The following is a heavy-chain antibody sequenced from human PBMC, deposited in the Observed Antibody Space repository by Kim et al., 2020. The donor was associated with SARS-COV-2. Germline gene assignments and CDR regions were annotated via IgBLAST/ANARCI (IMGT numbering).Heavy chain of an antibody. CDR2: VQSKTDGGAV. CDR3: AGDDYLWGTFRP. J-gene: IGHJ4*02. D-gene: IGHD3-16*01. V-gene: IGHV3-15*01. Sequence: GGSLRLFCAASGFIFKNAWMSWLRQAPRKGLEWVGRVQSKTDGGAVDYAAPVKGRFTISRDDSKSTLYLQMNSLETEDTAVYFCAGDDYLWGTFRPWGQGTLVTVSS. CDR1: GFIFKNAW.